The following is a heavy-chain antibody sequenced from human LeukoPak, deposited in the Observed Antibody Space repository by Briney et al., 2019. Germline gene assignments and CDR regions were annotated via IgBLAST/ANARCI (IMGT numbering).Heavy chain of an antibody. CDR3: AKDEAYCGGDCYVFNI. J-gene: IGHJ3*02. V-gene: IGHV3-30*02. D-gene: IGHD2-21*02. CDR2: IRYDGTNK. Sequence: PGGSLRLSCAASGFTFSNFGMHWVRQAPGKGLEWVTFIRYDGTNKYYADSVKGRFTISRDNSQNTLYLQMNSLRAEDTAVYYCAKDEAYCGGDCYVFNIWGQGTMVTVSS. CDR1: GFTFSNFG.